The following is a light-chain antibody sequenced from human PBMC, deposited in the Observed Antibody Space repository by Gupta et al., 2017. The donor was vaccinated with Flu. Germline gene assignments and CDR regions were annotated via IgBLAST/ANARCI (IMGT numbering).Light chain of an antibody. V-gene: IGLV1-40*01. CDR3: QSYDSRLSGSV. Sequence: QSALTQPPSVSGAPGPRLTISCTGSSSDIGAGYDVHWYQPVPGTAPKLLIYGNSNRPSGVPDRFSGSKSGTSASLTITWLQAEDEADYYCQSYDSRLSGSVFGGGTKVTVL. CDR1: SSDIGAGYD. CDR2: GNS. J-gene: IGLJ3*02.